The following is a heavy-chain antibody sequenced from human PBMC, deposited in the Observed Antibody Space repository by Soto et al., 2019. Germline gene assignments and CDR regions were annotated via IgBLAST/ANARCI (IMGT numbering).Heavy chain of an antibody. D-gene: IGHD6-19*01. CDR2: IYWDDDK. CDR3: AHSVVAGLGYYFDY. Sequence: QITLKESGPTLVKPTQTLTLTCTFSGFSLSSTRVAVGWIRQPPGKALEWIALIYWDDDKRYIPFLRSRLTISKDTSKNQVVLTMTNMDPVDTATYYCAHSVVAGLGYYFDYWGQGTLVTVSS. CDR1: GFSLSSTRVA. V-gene: IGHV2-5*02. J-gene: IGHJ4*02.